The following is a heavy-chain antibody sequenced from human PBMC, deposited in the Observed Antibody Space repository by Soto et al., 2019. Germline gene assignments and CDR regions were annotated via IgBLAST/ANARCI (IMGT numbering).Heavy chain of an antibody. V-gene: IGHV1-69*13. CDR1: GGTFSSYA. D-gene: IGHD3-3*01. CDR2: IIPIFGTA. Sequence: GASVKVSCKASGGTFSSYAISWVRQAPGQGLEWMGGIIPIFGTANYAQKFQGRVTITADESTSTAYMELSSLRSEDTAVYYCARVRQSHYDFWSGYRWGAFDIWGQGTMVTVS. J-gene: IGHJ3*02. CDR3: ARVRQSHYDFWSGYRWGAFDI.